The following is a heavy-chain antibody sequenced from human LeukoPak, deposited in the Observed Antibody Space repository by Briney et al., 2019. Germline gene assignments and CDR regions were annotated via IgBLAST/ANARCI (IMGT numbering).Heavy chain of an antibody. V-gene: IGHV3-21*01. Sequence: GGSLRLSCAASRFTFSSYTMNWARQAPGKGLEWASSISSSSRNIDYADSVKGRFTISRDNDKNSLYLQMNSLRAEDTAVYYCASGCISCYLDPWGQGTLVTVSS. J-gene: IGHJ5*02. CDR3: ASGCISCYLDP. CDR1: RFTFSSYT. CDR2: ISSSSRNI. D-gene: IGHD2-15*01.